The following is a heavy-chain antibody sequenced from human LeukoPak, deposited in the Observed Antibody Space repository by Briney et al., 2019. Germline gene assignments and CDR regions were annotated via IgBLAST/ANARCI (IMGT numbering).Heavy chain of an antibody. V-gene: IGHV3-15*01. J-gene: IGHJ4*02. CDR1: GFTFNDAS. Sequence: GGSLRLSCAASGFTFNDASMSWVRQAPGKGLEWVGRIKSKSDGGTTDYAAPVKGRFTISRDDSINTLYLQINSLKTEDTAVYYCTTHIQDYWGQGTLVTVSS. CDR3: TTHIQDY. D-gene: IGHD2-21*01. CDR2: IKSKSDGGTT.